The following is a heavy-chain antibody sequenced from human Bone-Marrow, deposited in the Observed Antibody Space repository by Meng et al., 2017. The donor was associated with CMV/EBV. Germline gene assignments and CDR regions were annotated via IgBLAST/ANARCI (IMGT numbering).Heavy chain of an antibody. CDR2: ISYDGSNK. CDR1: GFTFSSYA. J-gene: IGHJ4*02. CDR3: AKDQLLWFGEFDY. V-gene: IGHV3-30*04. D-gene: IGHD3-10*01. Sequence: GGSLRLSCAASGFTFSSYAMHWVRQAPGKGLEWVAVISYDGSNKYYADSVKGRFTISRDNSKNTLYLQMNSLRAEDTAVYYCAKDQLLWFGEFDYWGQETLVTVSS.